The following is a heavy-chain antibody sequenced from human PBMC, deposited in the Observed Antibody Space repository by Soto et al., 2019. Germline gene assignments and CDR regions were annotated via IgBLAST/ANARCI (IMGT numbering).Heavy chain of an antibody. D-gene: IGHD6-19*01. CDR2: IIPIFGTA. Sequence: GASVKVSCKASGGTFSSYAISWVRQAPGQGLEWMGGIIPIFGTANYAQKFQGRVTITADESTSTAYMELSSLRSEDTAVYYCARLPQWRAPFDYWGQGTLVTVSS. CDR1: GGTFSSYA. J-gene: IGHJ4*02. CDR3: ARLPQWRAPFDY. V-gene: IGHV1-69*13.